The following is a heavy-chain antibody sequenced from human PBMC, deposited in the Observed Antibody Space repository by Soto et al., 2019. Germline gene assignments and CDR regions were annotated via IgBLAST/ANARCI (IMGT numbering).Heavy chain of an antibody. J-gene: IGHJ6*03. CDR3: ARGEGGSGWNAPPTGYYYYMDV. V-gene: IGHV1-46*03. CDR1: GYTFTSYY. CDR2: INPSGGST. Sequence: ASVKVSCKASGYTFTSYYMHWVRQAPGQGLEWKGIINPSGGSTSYAQKFQGRVTMTRDTSTSTVYMELSSLRSEDTAVYYCARGEGGSGWNAPPTGYYYYMDVWGKGTTVTVSS. D-gene: IGHD6-19*01.